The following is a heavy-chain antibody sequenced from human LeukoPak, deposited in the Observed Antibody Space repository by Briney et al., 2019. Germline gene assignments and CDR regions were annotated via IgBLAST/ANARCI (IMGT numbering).Heavy chain of an antibody. CDR1: GGSISSFY. CDR3: ARQNGVGLFSLP. D-gene: IGHD2-8*01. V-gene: IGHV4-59*08. J-gene: IGHJ4*02. Sequence: SETLSLTCTVSGGSISSFYWSWIRQPPGKGLEWIGYIYYTGSTNDNPSLKSRVTISVDTSKNQFSLKVTSVTAADTAVYYCARQNGVGLFSLPGGQGILVTVSS. CDR2: IYYTGST.